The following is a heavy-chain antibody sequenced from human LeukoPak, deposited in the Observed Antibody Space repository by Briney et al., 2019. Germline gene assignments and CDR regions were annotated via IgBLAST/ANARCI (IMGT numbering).Heavy chain of an antibody. V-gene: IGHV3-30-3*01. CDR3: AREGLLTMVTTSFDYYGMDG. CDR2: ISYDGSNK. D-gene: IGHD4-17*01. Sequence: GRSLRLSCAASGFTFSSYAMHWVRQAPGKGLEWVAVISYDGSNKYYADSVKGRFTISRDNSKNTLYLQMNSLRAEDTAVYYCAREGLLTMVTTSFDYYGMDGGSQATTVTVS. CDR1: GFTFSSYA. J-gene: IGHJ6*02.